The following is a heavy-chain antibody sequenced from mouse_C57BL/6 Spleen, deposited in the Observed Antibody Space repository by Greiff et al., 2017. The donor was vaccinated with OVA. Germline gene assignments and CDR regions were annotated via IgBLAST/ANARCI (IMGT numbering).Heavy chain of an antibody. Sequence: QVQLQQSGPELVKPGASVKISCKASGYSFTSYYIHWVKQRPGQGLEWIGWIYPGSGNTKYNEKFKGKATLTADTSSSTAYMQLSSLTSEDSAVYYCARYGYYDYFDYWGQGTTLTVSS. CDR1: GYSFTSYY. CDR2: IYPGSGNT. V-gene: IGHV1-66*01. J-gene: IGHJ2*01. D-gene: IGHD2-3*01. CDR3: ARYGYYDYFDY.